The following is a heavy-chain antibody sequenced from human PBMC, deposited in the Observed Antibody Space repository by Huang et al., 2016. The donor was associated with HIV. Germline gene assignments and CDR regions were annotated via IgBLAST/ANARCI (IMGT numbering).Heavy chain of an antibody. CDR1: GYTFTDSN. Sequence: QVQLVQSGAEVKNPGASVRVSCKASGYTFTDSNIHWVRQAPGQGLEWMGWINPKRGGTIYAQRFQGRITMTRGTTISTVHMDLRRIQSDDTAVYFCARDWSFGSSTSPADWGQGTLVTVSS. CDR2: INPKRGGT. V-gene: IGHV1-2*02. J-gene: IGHJ4*02. CDR3: ARDWSFGSSTSPAD. D-gene: IGHD6-6*01.